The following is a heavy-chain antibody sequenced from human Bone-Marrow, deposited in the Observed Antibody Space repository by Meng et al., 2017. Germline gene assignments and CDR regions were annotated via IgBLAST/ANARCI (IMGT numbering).Heavy chain of an antibody. CDR1: GYSFTSYW. Sequence: GESLKISCKGSGYSFTSYWIGWVRQMPGKGLEWMGIIYPGDSDTRYSPSFQGQVTISANKSISTAYLQWSILKASDTAMYYCARRPDHYDYGMDVWGQGTTVTVSS. V-gene: IGHV5-51*01. J-gene: IGHJ6*02. CDR2: IYPGDSDT. CDR3: ARRPDHYDYGMDV.